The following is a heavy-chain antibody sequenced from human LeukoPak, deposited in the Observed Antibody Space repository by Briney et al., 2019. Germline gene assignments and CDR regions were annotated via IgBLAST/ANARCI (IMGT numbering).Heavy chain of an antibody. V-gene: IGHV3-21*01. CDR1: GFTFSSYS. CDR2: ISSSSSYI. CDR3: ARAFGYCSSTSCPDAFDI. Sequence: GGSLRLSCAASGFTFSSYSMNWVRQAPRKGLEWVSSISSSSSYINYADSVKGRFTISRDNAKNSLYLQMNSLRAEDTAVYYCARAFGYCSSTSCPDAFDIWGQGTMVTVSS. J-gene: IGHJ3*02. D-gene: IGHD2-2*01.